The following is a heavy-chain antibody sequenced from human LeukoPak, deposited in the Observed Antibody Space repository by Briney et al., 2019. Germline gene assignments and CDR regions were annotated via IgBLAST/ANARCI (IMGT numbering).Heavy chain of an antibody. CDR2: IYYTGRT. Sequence: SETLSLTCTVSGGSISSYYWSWIRQSPGKGLEWIGYIYYTGRTKYNPSLQSRVTISVDTSKNQFSLNLSSVSAADTAVYFCTRVSIHGDSDYWGQGTLVTVSS. V-gene: IGHV4-59*01. CDR3: TRVSIHGDSDY. J-gene: IGHJ4*02. CDR1: GGSISSYY. D-gene: IGHD3-16*02.